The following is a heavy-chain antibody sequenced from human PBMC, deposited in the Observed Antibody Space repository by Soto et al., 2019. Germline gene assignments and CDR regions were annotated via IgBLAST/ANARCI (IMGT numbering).Heavy chain of an antibody. V-gene: IGHV3-53*04. CDR3: ARDKRAPGYYYGMDV. Sequence: GGSLRLSCAASGFTFSSYAMSWVRQAPGKGLEWVSVIYSGGSTYYADSVKGRFTISRHNSKNTLYLQMNSLRAEDTAVYYCARDKRAPGYYYGMDVWGQGTRVTVAS. J-gene: IGHJ6*02. CDR2: IYSGGST. CDR1: GFTFSSYA.